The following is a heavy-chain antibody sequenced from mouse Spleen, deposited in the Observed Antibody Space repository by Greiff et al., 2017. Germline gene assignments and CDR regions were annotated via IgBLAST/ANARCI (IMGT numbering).Heavy chain of an antibody. D-gene: IGHD2-1*01. CDR2: IWSGGST. J-gene: IGHJ4*01. V-gene: IGHV2-2*01. CDR3: ARNPYGNYPYYYAMDY. Sequence: VQLQESGPGLVQPSQSLSITCTVSGFSLTSYGVHWVRQSPGKGLEWLGVIWSGGSTDYNAAFLSRLSISKANSKSQVFFKINSLQADDTAIYYCARNPYGNYPYYYAMDYWGQGTSGTVSS. CDR1: GFSLTSYG.